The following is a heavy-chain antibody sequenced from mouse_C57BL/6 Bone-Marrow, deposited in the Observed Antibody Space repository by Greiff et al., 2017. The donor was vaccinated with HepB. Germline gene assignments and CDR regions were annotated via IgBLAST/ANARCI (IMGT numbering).Heavy chain of an antibody. CDR2: INYDGSST. J-gene: IGHJ1*03. D-gene: IGHD1-1*01. Sequence: DVKLVESEGGLVQPGSSMKLSCTASGFTFSDYYMAWVRQVPEKGLEWVANINYDGSSTYYLDSLKSRFIISRDNAKNILYLQMSSLKSEDTATYYCARDFYYGSTVDVWGTGTTVTVSS. CDR3: ARDFYYGSTVDV. CDR1: GFTFSDYY. V-gene: IGHV5-16*01.